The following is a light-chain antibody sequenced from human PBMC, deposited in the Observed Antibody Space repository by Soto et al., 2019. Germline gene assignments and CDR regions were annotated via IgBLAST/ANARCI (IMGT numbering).Light chain of an antibody. V-gene: IGKV1-27*01. CDR1: QDISHF. J-gene: IGKJ1*01. Sequence: DIQMTQSPSSLSASIGDRVTLTCRASQDISHFLAWYQQRPGKVPTLLIYGASTLQSGVPSRFSGTGSGTDFTLTISSLQPEDVATYYCLKYNKDAPGMFGQGTKVDIK. CDR2: GAS. CDR3: LKYNKDAPGM.